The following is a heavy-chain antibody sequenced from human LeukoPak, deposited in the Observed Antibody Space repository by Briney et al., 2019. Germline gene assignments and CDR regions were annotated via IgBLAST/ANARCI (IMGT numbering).Heavy chain of an antibody. CDR2: INAGNGNT. V-gene: IGHV1-3*01. Sequence: WASVKVSCKASGYTFTSYAMHWVRQAPGQRLEWVGWINAGNGNTKYSQKFQGRVTIARDTSASTAYMELSSLRSEDTAVYYCARGYYDFWSGGPDYWGQGTLVTVSS. D-gene: IGHD3-3*01. J-gene: IGHJ4*02. CDR1: GYTFTSYA. CDR3: ARGYYDFWSGGPDY.